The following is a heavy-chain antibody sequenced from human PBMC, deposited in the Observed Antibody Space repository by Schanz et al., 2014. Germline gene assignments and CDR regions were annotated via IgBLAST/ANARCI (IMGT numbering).Heavy chain of an antibody. V-gene: IGHV3-30*02. CDR2: IRYDGSYK. D-gene: IGHD2-8*01. Sequence: QAQLAESGGGVVQPGRSLRLSCAASGFSFSSYTVHWVRQAPGKGLEWVAFIRYDGSYKYYADPVKARFSISRDNSKNTLYLQMNSLRVEDTAVYYCAKWGVDYYFDSWGQGTLVTVSS. CDR3: AKWGVDYYFDS. CDR1: GFSFSSYT. J-gene: IGHJ4*02.